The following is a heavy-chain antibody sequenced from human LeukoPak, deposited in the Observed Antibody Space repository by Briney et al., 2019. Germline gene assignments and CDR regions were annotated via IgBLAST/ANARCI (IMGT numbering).Heavy chain of an antibody. CDR2: IIPIFGTA. CDR1: GGTFNSYA. Sequence: SVKVSCTASGGTFNSYAISWVRQAPGQGLEWMGGIIPIFGTANYAQKFQGRVTITADESTSTAYMELSSLRSEDTAVYYCASQIVVVTARRGHSFYYYGMDVWGQGTTVTVSS. J-gene: IGHJ6*02. CDR3: ASQIVVVTARRGHSFYYYGMDV. V-gene: IGHV1-69*13. D-gene: IGHD2-21*02.